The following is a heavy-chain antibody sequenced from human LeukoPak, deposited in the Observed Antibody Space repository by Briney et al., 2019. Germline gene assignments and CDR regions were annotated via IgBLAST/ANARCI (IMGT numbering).Heavy chain of an antibody. Sequence: ASVKVSCKASGYTFTSYYMHWVRQAPGQGLEWMGIINPSGGSTSYAQKFQGRVTVTRDTSTSTVYMELSSLRSEDTAVYYCAREGKIGGTAFDIWGQGTMVTVSS. J-gene: IGHJ3*02. CDR2: INPSGGST. CDR3: AREGKIGGTAFDI. D-gene: IGHD3-3*01. V-gene: IGHV1-46*01. CDR1: GYTFTSYY.